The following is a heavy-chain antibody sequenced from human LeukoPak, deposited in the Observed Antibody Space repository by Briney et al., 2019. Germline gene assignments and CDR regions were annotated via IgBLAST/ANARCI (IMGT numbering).Heavy chain of an antibody. CDR2: SYNSGST. Sequence: SETLSLTCTVSGGSVNSGRYYWSXIRQPPGKGLEWIGSSYNSGSTNYNPSLKSRVTISVDTSKNQLSLRLSSVTAADTAVYYCARHRSGSFDSWGQGTLVTVSS. CDR1: GGSVNSGRYY. CDR3: ARHRSGSFDS. V-gene: IGHV4-61*01. J-gene: IGHJ4*02. D-gene: IGHD3-3*01.